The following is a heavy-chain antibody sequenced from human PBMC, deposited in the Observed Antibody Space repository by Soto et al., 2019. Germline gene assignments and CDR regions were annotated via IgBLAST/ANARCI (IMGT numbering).Heavy chain of an antibody. D-gene: IGHD2-15*01. J-gene: IGHJ6*02. CDR3: ASVRMLGGYFGMDV. Sequence: SETLSLTCTVSGGSISSGDYYWSWIRQSPGKGLEWIGYIYYSGSTYYNPSLKSRVTMSVDTSKNHFSLKLSSVTAADTAMYYCASVRMLGGYFGMDVWGQGTTVTVS. CDR1: GGSISSGDYY. CDR2: IYYSGST. V-gene: IGHV4-30-4*01.